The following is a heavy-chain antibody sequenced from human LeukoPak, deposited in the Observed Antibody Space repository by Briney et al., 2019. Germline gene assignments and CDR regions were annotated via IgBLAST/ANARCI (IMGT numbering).Heavy chain of an antibody. CDR1: GFTFSSYG. CDR2: IWYDGSNK. V-gene: IGHV3-33*01. D-gene: IGHD6-13*01. CDR3: ARDDKQQLVDY. Sequence: GGSLRLSCAASGFTFSSYGMHWVRQAPGKGLEWVAFIWYDGSNKYYADSVKGRFTISRDNSKNTLYLQINSLRAEDTAVYYCARDDKQQLVDYWGQGTLVTVSS. J-gene: IGHJ4*02.